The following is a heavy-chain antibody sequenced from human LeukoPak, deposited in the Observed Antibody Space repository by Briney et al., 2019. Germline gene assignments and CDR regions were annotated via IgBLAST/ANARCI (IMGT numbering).Heavy chain of an antibody. CDR3: ARAFLGATKPYYFDY. CDR2: IYYSGST. CDR1: GGSISSYY. Sequence: PSETLSLTCTVSGGSISSYYWSWIRQPPGKGLEWIGYIYYSGSTNYNPSLKSRVTISVDTSKNQFSLKLSSVTAADTAVYYCARAFLGATKPYYFDYWGQGTLVTVSS. J-gene: IGHJ4*02. V-gene: IGHV4-59*12. D-gene: IGHD1-26*01.